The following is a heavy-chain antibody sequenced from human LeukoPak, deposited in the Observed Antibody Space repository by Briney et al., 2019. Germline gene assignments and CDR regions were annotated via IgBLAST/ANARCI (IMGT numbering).Heavy chain of an antibody. D-gene: IGHD2-8*01. J-gene: IGHJ3*02. CDR1: GFTVSGNY. V-gene: IGHV3-53*01. Sequence: GGSLRLACAASGFTVSGNYMSWARQAPGKGLEWVSVIYSGGSTYYADSVKGRFTFSRDNSKNTLYLQMNSLRAEDTAVYYCARGQWDAFDIWGQGTMVTVSS. CDR3: ARGQWDAFDI. CDR2: IYSGGST.